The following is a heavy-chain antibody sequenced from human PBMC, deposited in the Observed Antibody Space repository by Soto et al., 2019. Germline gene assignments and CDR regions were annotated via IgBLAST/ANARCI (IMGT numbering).Heavy chain of an antibody. J-gene: IGHJ4*02. Sequence: GGSLRLSCVASGFMFSGYEMNWVRQAPGKGLEWVAYISKSGTTKYYADSVKGRFTISRDTAKNTIYLQMNSLRVDDTAVYYCAKDSGSYGVREYYFDYWGQGTLVTVSS. CDR2: ISKSGTTK. CDR1: GFMFSGYE. CDR3: AKDSGSYGVREYYFDY. V-gene: IGHV3-48*03. D-gene: IGHD1-26*01.